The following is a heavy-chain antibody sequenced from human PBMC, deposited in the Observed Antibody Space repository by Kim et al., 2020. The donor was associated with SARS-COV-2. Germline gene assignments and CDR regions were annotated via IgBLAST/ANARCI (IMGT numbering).Heavy chain of an antibody. V-gene: IGHV3-49*04. Sequence: GGSLRLSCTASGFTFGDYAMSWVRQAPGKGLEWVGFIRSKAYGGTTEYAASVKGRFTISRDDSKSIAYLQMNSLKTEDTAVYYCARVGCSSTSCYIDYWGKRTLVTVSS. J-gene: IGHJ4*02. D-gene: IGHD2-2*01. CDR2: IRSKAYGGTT. CDR3: ARVGCSSTSCYIDY. CDR1: GFTFGDYA.